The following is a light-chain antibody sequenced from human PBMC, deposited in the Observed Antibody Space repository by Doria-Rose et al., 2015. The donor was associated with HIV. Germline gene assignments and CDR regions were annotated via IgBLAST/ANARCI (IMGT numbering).Light chain of an antibody. CDR3: HQYGTSWT. J-gene: IGKJ1*01. V-gene: IGKV3-20*01. CDR1: QSFSSTY. CDR2: DGS. Sequence: TQSPGTLSLSPGERATLSCRASQSFSSTYLAWYQQRPGQAPSLLIYDGSTRSTGIPDRFSASGSGTDFTLTINRLEPEDFALYYCHQYGTSWTFGQGTKVEI.